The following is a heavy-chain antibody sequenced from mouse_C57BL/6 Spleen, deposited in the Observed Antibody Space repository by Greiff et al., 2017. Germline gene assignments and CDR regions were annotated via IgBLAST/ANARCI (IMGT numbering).Heavy chain of an antibody. J-gene: IGHJ1*03. CDR2: ISSGSSTI. V-gene: IGHV5-17*01. CDR1: GFTFSDYG. D-gene: IGHD2-5*01. CDR3: ARSYSNYVYFDV. Sequence: EVQLVESGGGLVKPGGSLKLSCAASGFTFSDYGMHWVRQAPEKGLEWVAYISSGSSTIYYADTVKGRFTISRDNAKNTLFLQMTSLRSEDTAMYYCARSYSNYVYFDVWGTGTTVTVSA.